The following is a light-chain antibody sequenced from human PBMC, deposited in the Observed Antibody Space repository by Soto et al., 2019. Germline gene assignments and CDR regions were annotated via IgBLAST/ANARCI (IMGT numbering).Light chain of an antibody. CDR1: SSDVGAYKF. CDR3: SSLTTXXTVX. J-gene: IGLJ2*01. V-gene: IGLV2-14*01. Sequence: QSALTQPASVSGSPGQSITISCTGTSSDVGAYKFVSWFQQHXXXAPKLMMYEASYRPSGVSNRFSGSKSGNTASLTILGXXSEDEADYYCSSLTTXXTVXFGGGTKLTVL. CDR2: EAS.